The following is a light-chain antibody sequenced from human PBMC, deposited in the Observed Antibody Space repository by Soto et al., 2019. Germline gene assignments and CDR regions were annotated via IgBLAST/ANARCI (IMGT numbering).Light chain of an antibody. Sequence: QSALTQPPSVSGAPGQRVTMSSTGSSSNIGAGYDVHWYQQLPGTAPKLLIYGNSNRPSGVPDRFSGSKSGTSASLAITGLQAEDEADYYCQSYDSSLSGSVFGGGTKLTVL. CDR2: GNS. CDR3: QSYDSSLSGSV. V-gene: IGLV1-40*01. J-gene: IGLJ3*02. CDR1: SSNIGAGYD.